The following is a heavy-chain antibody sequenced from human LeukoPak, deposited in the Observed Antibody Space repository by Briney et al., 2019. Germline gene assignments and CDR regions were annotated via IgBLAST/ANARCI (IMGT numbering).Heavy chain of an antibody. CDR1: GFIFSTYG. V-gene: IGHV3-33*01. J-gene: IGHJ4*02. Sequence: GKSLRLSCAASGFIFSTYGMHWVRQAPGKGLEWVAVMWYDGRNQNYADSVKGRFTISRDNSKNTLYLQMNNLRVDDTGVYYCAREYPYYFDYWGQGTLVTVSS. CDR3: AREYPYYFDY. CDR2: MWYDGRNQ.